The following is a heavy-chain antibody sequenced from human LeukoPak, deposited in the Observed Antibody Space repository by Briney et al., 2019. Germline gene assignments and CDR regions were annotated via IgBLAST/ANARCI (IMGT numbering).Heavy chain of an antibody. J-gene: IGHJ4*02. Sequence: SETLSITCTVSGYSISSGYYWGWIRQPPGKGLEWIGSIYHSESTYYNPSLKSRVTISVDTSKNQFSLKLSSVTAADTAVYYCARDSAKLGYFDYWGQGTLVTVSS. CDR1: GYSISSGYY. V-gene: IGHV4-38-2*02. D-gene: IGHD3-16*01. CDR2: IYHSEST. CDR3: ARDSAKLGYFDY.